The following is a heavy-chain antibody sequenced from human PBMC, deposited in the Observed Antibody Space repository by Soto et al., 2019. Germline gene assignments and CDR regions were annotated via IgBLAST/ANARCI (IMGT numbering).Heavy chain of an antibody. CDR2: ISYDGSNK. CDR1: VFTFSSYA. J-gene: IGHJ6*02. CDR3: ANSGSYGVGVYYYGMDV. D-gene: IGHD1-26*01. V-gene: IGHV3-30-3*01. Sequence: PGGSLRLSCAASVFTFSSYAMHWVRQAPGKGLEWVAVISYDGSNKYYADSVKGRFTISRDNSKNTLYLQMNSLRAEDTAVYYCANSGSYGVGVYYYGMDVWGQGTTVTVSS.